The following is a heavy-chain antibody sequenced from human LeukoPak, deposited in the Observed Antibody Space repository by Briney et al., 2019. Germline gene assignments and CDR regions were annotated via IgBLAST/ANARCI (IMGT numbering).Heavy chain of an antibody. J-gene: IGHJ4*02. CDR2: IYHSGST. Sequence: SETLSLTCTVSGGSISSGDYYWSWIRQPPGKGLEWIGEIYHSGSTNYNPSLKSRVTISVDKSKNQFSLKLSSVTAADTAVYYCARAQAAAGTGNFDYWGQGTLVTVSS. D-gene: IGHD6-13*01. CDR1: GGSISSGDYY. CDR3: ARAQAAAGTGNFDY. V-gene: IGHV4-39*07.